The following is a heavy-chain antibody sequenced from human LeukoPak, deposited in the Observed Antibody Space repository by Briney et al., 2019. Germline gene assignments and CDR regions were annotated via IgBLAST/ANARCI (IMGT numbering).Heavy chain of an antibody. J-gene: IGHJ1*01. D-gene: IGHD6-6*01. CDR1: GGSISTYY. CDR2: IYHSGST. CDR3: ARGGAARLHFQN. V-gene: IGHV4-59*01. Sequence: SETLSLTCIVSGGSISTYYWNWIRQPPGKGLEWIGYIYHSGSTNYNPSLQSRVTISVDTSKNQSSLNLNSVTAADTAVYYCARGGAARLHFQNWGQGTLVTVSS.